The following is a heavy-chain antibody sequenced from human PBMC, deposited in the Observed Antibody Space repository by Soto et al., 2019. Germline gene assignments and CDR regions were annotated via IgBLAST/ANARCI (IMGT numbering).Heavy chain of an antibody. D-gene: IGHD3-3*01. Sequence: EVQLVESGGGLVQPGGSLSLSCAASGFIFTDYWMNWVRQAPGKGPVWVARINSDGSTAYYADSVKGRFTFSRDNAKNTLYLQMNSLTVEDTAVYYCARDLDSRCEYWGRGTLVTVSS. J-gene: IGHJ4*02. CDR1: GFIFTDYW. CDR3: ARDLDSRCEY. CDR2: INSDGSTA. V-gene: IGHV3-74*01.